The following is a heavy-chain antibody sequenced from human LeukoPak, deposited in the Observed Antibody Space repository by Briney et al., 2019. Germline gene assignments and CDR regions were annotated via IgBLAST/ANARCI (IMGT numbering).Heavy chain of an antibody. V-gene: IGHV4-39*07. D-gene: IGHD6-19*01. CDR1: GGSISSSNSY. CDR2: VFYSGSP. J-gene: IGHJ4*02. CDR3: AREESGYSSGWYLSY. Sequence: SETLSLTCTVSGGSISSSNSYWGWIRQPPGQGLEWIGTVFYSGSPYYNPSLKSRVTISMDTSKNQFSVNLTSVTAADTAVYYCAREESGYSSGWYLSYWGQGTLVTVSS.